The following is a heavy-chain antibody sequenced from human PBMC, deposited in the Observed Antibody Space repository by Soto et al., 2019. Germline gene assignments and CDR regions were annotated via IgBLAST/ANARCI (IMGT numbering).Heavy chain of an antibody. CDR3: NPYYDFGGGHTPL. D-gene: IGHD3-3*01. J-gene: IGHJ4*02. CDR1: GFAFTNVW. V-gene: IGHV3-15*07. CDR2: IQSKPAGETT. Sequence: QLVESGGGLVKPGGSLALSCAGSGFAFTNVWLHWVRQAPGKGLEWVGRIQSKPAGETTDYASRVKGRFTISRDDSTNTLYLQMNSLQPEDSGLYYCNPYYDFGGGHTPLWCPGPMFTVSS.